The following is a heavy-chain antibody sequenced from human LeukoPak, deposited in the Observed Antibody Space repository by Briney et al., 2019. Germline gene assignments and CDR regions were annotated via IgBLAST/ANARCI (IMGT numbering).Heavy chain of an antibody. CDR1: GFPFSDYV. J-gene: IGHJ4*02. CDR2: IRYDGNNK. V-gene: IGHV3-30*02. D-gene: IGHD6-19*01. Sequence: PGGSLRLSCAASGFPFSDYVMHWVRQAPGKGLEWVAVIRYDGNNKYYADSVKGRFTISRDNSKNMLYLQMNSLRAEDAAIYYCAKGTSVAGTERPSYWGQGTLVTVSS. CDR3: AKGTSVAGTERPSY.